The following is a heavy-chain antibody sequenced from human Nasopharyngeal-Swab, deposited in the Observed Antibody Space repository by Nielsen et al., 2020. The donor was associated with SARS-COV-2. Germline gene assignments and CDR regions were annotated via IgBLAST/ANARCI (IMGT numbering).Heavy chain of an antibody. CDR2: ISYDGSNK. J-gene: IGHJ4*02. V-gene: IGHV3-30*18. Sequence: GESLKISCAASGFTFSSYGMHWVRQAPGKGLEWVAVISYDGSNKYYADSVKGRFTISRDNSKNTLYLQMNSLRAEDTAVYYCAKLPLPQSYGGSYHDYWGRETLFTVSS. CDR1: GFTFSSYG. D-gene: IGHD1-26*01. CDR3: AKLPLPQSYGGSYHDY.